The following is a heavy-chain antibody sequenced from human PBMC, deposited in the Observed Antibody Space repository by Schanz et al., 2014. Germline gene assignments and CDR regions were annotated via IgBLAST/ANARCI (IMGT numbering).Heavy chain of an antibody. V-gene: IGHV1-2*06. CDR1: GYTFTDYH. CDR2: INPNSGGT. J-gene: IGHJ5*02. CDR3: AREGTVIRGLSGWFDP. D-gene: IGHD3-10*01. Sequence: QVQLVQSGAEVKKPGASVKVSCKYSGYTFTDYHIHWVRQAPGQGLEYMGRINPNSGGTNFAQKFQGRVTMTRDTSISTVYMELSRLRSDDTAVYYCAREGTVIRGLSGWFDPWGQGTLVTVSS.